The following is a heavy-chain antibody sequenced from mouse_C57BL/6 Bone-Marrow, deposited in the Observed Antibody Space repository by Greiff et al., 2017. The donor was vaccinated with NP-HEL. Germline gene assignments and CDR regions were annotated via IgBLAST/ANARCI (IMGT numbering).Heavy chain of an antibody. CDR3: ARRVDVTTRAMDY. D-gene: IGHD2-12*01. CDR2: IYPRSGNT. Sequence: QVQLQQSGAELARPGASVKLSCKASGYTFTSYGISWVKQRTGQGLEWIGEIYPRSGNTYYNEKFKGKATLTADKSSSTAYMELRSLTSEDSAVYFCARRVDVTTRAMDYWGQGTSVTVSS. V-gene: IGHV1-81*01. J-gene: IGHJ4*01. CDR1: GYTFTSYG.